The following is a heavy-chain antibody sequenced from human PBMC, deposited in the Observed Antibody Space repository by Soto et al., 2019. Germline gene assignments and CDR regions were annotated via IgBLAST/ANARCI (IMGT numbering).Heavy chain of an antibody. D-gene: IGHD2-21*01. CDR2: INSDGSDT. Sequence: EVQLVESGGGLVQPGGSLRLSCAASGFTFSSYWMHWVRQAPGKGLVWVSHINSDGSDTTYADSVKGRFTISRDNAKKSLYQKIHCLGAEDTAVYNCEKDDFGEGIHYWGLGPLVPFPS. CDR1: GFTFSSYW. V-gene: IGHV3-74*01. CDR3: EKDDFGEGIHY. J-gene: IGHJ4*02.